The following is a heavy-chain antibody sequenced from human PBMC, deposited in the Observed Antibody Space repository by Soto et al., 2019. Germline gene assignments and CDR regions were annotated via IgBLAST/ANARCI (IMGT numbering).Heavy chain of an antibody. D-gene: IGHD3-3*01. CDR2: IYHSGST. J-gene: IGHJ4*02. CDR3: ARVRIGGPSGYSRAHYFDY. CDR1: GGSISSGGYS. V-gene: IGHV4-30-2*01. Sequence: SETLSLTCAVSGGSISSGGYSWSWIRQPPGKGLEWIGYIYHSGSTYYNPSLKSRGTISVDRSKNQFSLKLSSVTAADTAVYYCARVRIGGPSGYSRAHYFDYWGQGTLVTVSS.